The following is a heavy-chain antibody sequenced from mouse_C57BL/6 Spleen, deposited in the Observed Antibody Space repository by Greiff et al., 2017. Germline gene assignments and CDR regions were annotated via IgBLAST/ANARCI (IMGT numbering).Heavy chain of an antibody. D-gene: IGHD2-5*01. V-gene: IGHV1-64*01. CDR2: IHPNSGST. CDR3: ARNDYSNYAYAMDY. J-gene: IGHJ4*01. CDR1: GYTFTSYW. Sequence: QVQLKQPGAELVKPGASVKLSCKASGYTFTSYWMHWVKQRPGQGLEWIGMIHPNSGSTNYNEKFKSKATLTVDKSSSTAYMQLSSLTSEDSAVYYCARNDYSNYAYAMDYWGQGTSVTVSS.